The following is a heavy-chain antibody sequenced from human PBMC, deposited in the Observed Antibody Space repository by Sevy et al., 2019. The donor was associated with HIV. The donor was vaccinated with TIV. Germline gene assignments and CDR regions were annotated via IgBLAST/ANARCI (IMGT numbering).Heavy chain of an antibody. V-gene: IGHV1-2*02. J-gene: IGHJ5*02. Sequence: ASVKVSCKASGYIFTAYYIHWVRQAPGQGLEWMGWMNPDSGGTNYVQKFQDRVTMTSDTSTNTAYMDLSRLTSDDTAVYYCARGDSDDVLSWFDPWGQGTLVTVSS. CDR3: ARGDSDDVLSWFDP. D-gene: IGHD3-9*01. CDR1: GYIFTAYY. CDR2: MNPDSGGT.